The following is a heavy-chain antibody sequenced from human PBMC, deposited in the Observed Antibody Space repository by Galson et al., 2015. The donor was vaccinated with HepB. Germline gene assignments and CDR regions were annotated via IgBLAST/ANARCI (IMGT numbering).Heavy chain of an antibody. CDR2: INYRGST. CDR3: AIEIRDWFDP. V-gene: IGHV4-34*01. Sequence: LTCTVYGGSLSDYYWSRIRQSPGTGLEWIGEINYRGSTNYNPSLKSQLTMSVDTSRNQFSLKLSSVTAADTAVFYCAIEIRDWFDPWGQGTLVIVSS. CDR1: GGSLSDYY. J-gene: IGHJ5*02.